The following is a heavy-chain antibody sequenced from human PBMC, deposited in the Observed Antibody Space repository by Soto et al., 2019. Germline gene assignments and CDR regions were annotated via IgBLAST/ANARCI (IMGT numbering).Heavy chain of an antibody. CDR1: GFTFSSYW. D-gene: IGHD4-4*01. Sequence: GGSLRLSCAASGFTFSSYWMSWVRQAPGKGLEWVANIKQDGSEKYYVDSVKGRFTISRDNAKNSLYLQMNSLRAEDTAVYYCAKDLYSNYGDAFDIWGQGTMVTVSS. CDR3: AKDLYSNYGDAFDI. CDR2: IKQDGSEK. V-gene: IGHV3-7*01. J-gene: IGHJ3*02.